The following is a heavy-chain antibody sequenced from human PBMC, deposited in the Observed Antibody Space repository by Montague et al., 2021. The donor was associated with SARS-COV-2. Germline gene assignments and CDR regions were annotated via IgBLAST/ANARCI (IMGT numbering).Heavy chain of an antibody. V-gene: IGHV3-23*01. CDR1: GFTFSTYA. D-gene: IGHD4/OR15-4a*01. Sequence: SLRLSYAASGFTFSTYAMSWVRQAPGKGLEWVSTVSSIGGSTFYADSVKGRFTVSRDDSKNTLYLQMASLRVEDTAVYFCAREFPGDYGYYYYYSMDVWGKGTTVTVSS. CDR3: AREFPGDYGYYYYYSMDV. CDR2: VSSIGGST. J-gene: IGHJ6*03.